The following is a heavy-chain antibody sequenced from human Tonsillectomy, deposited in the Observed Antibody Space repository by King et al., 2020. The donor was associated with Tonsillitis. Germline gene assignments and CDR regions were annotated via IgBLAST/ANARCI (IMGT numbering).Heavy chain of an antibody. D-gene: IGHD3-16*01. CDR3: ARDPYSHEHRGSRTSFAPSYFDY. CDR2: ISSSSSYI. Sequence: VQLVESGGGLVKPGGSLRLSCAASGFTFSSYSMNWVRQAPGKGLEWVSSISSSSSYIYYEDSVKGRFTISRDNAKNSLYLQMNSLRVEATAVYYCARDPYSHEHRGSRTSFAPSYFDYWGQGTLVTVSS. J-gene: IGHJ4*02. CDR1: GFTFSSYS. V-gene: IGHV3-21*01.